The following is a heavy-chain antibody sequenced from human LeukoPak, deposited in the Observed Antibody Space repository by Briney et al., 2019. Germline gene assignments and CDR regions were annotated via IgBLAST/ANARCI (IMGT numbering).Heavy chain of an antibody. V-gene: IGHV3-23*01. D-gene: IGHD5-18*01. CDR3: AKDLDVDTAMVFDY. CDR2: ISGSGGST. Sequence: GGSLRPSCAVSGFTFSSFAMSWVRQAPGKGLEWVSVISGSGGSTYYADSVKGRFTISRDNSKNTLYLQMNSLRAEDTAAYYCAKDLDVDTAMVFDYWGQGTLVTVSS. J-gene: IGHJ4*02. CDR1: GFTFSSFA.